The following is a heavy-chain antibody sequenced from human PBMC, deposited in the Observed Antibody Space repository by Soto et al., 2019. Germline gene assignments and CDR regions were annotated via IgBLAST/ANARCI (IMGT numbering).Heavy chain of an antibody. Sequence: QVQLVQSGAEVKKPGASVKVSCKASGYTFSSYGFSWVRQAPGQGLEWMGWISAYNGNTNYAQKLEGRVTMTTDTTTSTAYIELRSLRSDDTAVYYCARDSYSVVVVSATIFHIGPDYYYGMDVWGQGTTVTVSS. CDR2: ISAYNGNT. CDR3: ARDSYSVVVVSATIFHIGPDYYYGMDV. CDR1: GYTFSSYG. D-gene: IGHD2-15*01. V-gene: IGHV1-18*01. J-gene: IGHJ6*02.